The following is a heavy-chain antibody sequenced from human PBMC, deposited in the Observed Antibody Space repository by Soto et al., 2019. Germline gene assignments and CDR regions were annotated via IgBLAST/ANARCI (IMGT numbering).Heavy chain of an antibody. Sequence: SETLSLTCTVSGGSISSYYWSWIRQPPGKGLEWIGYIYYSGSTNYNPSLKSRVTISVDTSKNQFSLKLSSVTAADTAVYYCAREGPCSGGSCYRGHFDYWGQGTLVTVSS. V-gene: IGHV4-59*01. J-gene: IGHJ4*02. CDR3: AREGPCSGGSCYRGHFDY. CDR1: GGSISSYY. CDR2: IYYSGST. D-gene: IGHD2-15*01.